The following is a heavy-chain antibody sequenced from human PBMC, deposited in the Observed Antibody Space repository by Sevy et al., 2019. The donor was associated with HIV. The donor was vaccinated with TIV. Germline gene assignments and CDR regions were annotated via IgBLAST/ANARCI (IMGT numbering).Heavy chain of an antibody. J-gene: IGHJ4*02. D-gene: IGHD6-13*01. CDR3: TRWKAAQSIFDY. Sequence: GGSLRLSCTASGFTFGDYCMSWVRQAPGKGLEWVAFLKSDVNGGTVDHAASVRGRFVISRDDSKNIAYLQMNDLKTEETGVYYCTRWKAAQSIFDYWGQGALVTVSS. V-gene: IGHV3-49*04. CDR1: GFTFGDYC. CDR2: LKSDVNGGTV.